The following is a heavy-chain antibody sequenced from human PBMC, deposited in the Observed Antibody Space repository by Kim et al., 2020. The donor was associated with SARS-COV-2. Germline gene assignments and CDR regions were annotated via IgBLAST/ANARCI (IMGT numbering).Heavy chain of an antibody. Sequence: DSVKGRFTCSRDNSKNTLYLQLNSLRAEDTAVYYCARATGPYTSSSGIYDYWGQGTLVSVSS. CDR3: ARATGPYTSSSGIYDY. D-gene: IGHD6-6*01. V-gene: IGHV3-30*01. J-gene: IGHJ4*02.